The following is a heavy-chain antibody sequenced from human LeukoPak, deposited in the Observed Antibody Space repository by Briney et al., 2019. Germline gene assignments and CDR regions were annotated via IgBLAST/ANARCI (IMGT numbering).Heavy chain of an antibody. D-gene: IGHD3-10*01. CDR3: ARLHYYGSGSYPGY. Sequence: PGGSLRLSCAASGFTFSSYSMIWVRQAPGKGLEWVSSISSSSSYIYYADSVKGRFTISRDNAKNSLYLQMNSLRVEDTAVYYCARLHYYGSGSYPGYWGQGTLVTVSS. CDR1: GFTFSSYS. CDR2: ISSSSSYI. J-gene: IGHJ4*02. V-gene: IGHV3-21*06.